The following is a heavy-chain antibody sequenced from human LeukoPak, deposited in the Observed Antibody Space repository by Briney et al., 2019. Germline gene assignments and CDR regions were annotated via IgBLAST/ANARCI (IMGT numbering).Heavy chain of an antibody. V-gene: IGHV4-34*01. D-gene: IGHD6-19*01. J-gene: IGHJ5*02. CDR1: GGSFSGYY. Sequence: SETLSLTCAVYGGSFSGYYWSWIRQPPGKGLEWIGEINHSGSTYYNPSLKSRVTISVDTSKNQFSLKLSSVTAADTAVYYCARSKPGIAVAGSWFDPWGQGTLVTVSS. CDR2: INHSGST. CDR3: ARSKPGIAVAGSWFDP.